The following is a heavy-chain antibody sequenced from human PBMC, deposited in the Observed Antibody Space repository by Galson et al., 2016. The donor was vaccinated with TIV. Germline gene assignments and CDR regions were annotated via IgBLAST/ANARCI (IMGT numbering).Heavy chain of an antibody. V-gene: IGHV1-69*01. CDR1: GGTFSSYV. D-gene: IGHD5-18*01. Sequence: SCKASGGTFSSYVINWVRLAPGQGLEWMGGIIPLFRTTNYAQKFQGRVTITADESTNTAYMELNSLRSGDTAVYYCASDRNTAFDTYHYYYGMDVWGQGTTVTASS. CDR2: IIPLFRTT. J-gene: IGHJ6*02. CDR3: ASDRNTAFDTYHYYYGMDV.